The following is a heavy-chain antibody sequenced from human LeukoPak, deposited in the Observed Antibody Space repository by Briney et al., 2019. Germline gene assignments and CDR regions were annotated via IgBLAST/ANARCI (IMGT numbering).Heavy chain of an antibody. CDR3: ARQWSYCSSTSCYRGDFDY. J-gene: IGHJ4*02. Sequence: SETLSLTCAVYGGTFSGYYWSWIRQPPGKGLDWIGEINHSGSTNYNPSLKSRVTISVDTSKNQFSLKLSSVTAADTAVYYCARQWSYCSSTSCYRGDFDYWGQGTLVTVSS. D-gene: IGHD2-2*02. V-gene: IGHV4-34*01. CDR1: GGTFSGYY. CDR2: INHSGST.